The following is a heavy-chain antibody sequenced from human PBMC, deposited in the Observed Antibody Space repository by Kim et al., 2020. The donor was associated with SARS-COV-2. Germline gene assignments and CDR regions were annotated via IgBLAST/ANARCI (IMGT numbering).Heavy chain of an antibody. D-gene: IGHD1-1*01. V-gene: IGHV1-3*01. CDR3: ARDGTTRNGGYYFDY. Sequence: QKFQGRIPITRDASASTAYMELSSLRSEDTAVYYCARDGTTRNGGYYFDYWGQGALVTVSS. J-gene: IGHJ4*02.